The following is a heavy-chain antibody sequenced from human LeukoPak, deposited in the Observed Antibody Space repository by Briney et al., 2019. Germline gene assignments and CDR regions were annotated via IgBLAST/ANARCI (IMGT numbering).Heavy chain of an antibody. CDR2: ISSSSSYI. J-gene: IGHJ4*02. D-gene: IGHD6-13*01. Sequence: GGSLRLSCAASGFTFSSYSMNWVRQAPGKGLEWVSSISSSSSYIYYADSVKGRFTISRDNAKNSLYLQMNSLRAEDTAVYYCARESIAAAGGMSYWGQGTLVTVSS. V-gene: IGHV3-21*04. CDR3: ARESIAAAGGMSY. CDR1: GFTFSSYS.